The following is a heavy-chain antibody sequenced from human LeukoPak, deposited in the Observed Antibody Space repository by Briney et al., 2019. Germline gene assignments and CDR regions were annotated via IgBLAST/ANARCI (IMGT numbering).Heavy chain of an antibody. D-gene: IGHD6-19*01. CDR1: GFTFSSYA. Sequence: GGSLRLSCAASGFTFSSYAMSWVRQAPGKGLEWVSAISGSGGSTYYAGSVKGRFTISRDNSKNTLYLQMNSLRAEDTAVYYCAKDLDSSGWYTFHYFDYWGQGTLVTVSS. V-gene: IGHV3-23*01. CDR2: ISGSGGST. CDR3: AKDLDSSGWYTFHYFDY. J-gene: IGHJ4*02.